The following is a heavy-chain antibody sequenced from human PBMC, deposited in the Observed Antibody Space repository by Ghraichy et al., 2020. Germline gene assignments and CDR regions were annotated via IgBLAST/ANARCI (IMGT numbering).Heavy chain of an antibody. Sequence: GSLRLSCAASGFTFSSYEMNWVRQAPGKGLEWVSYISSSGSTIYYADSVKGRFTISRDNAKNSLYLQMNSLRAEDTAVYYCATLGFGELLFDYWGQGTLVTVSS. V-gene: IGHV3-48*03. CDR2: ISSSGSTI. CDR3: ATLGFGELLFDY. CDR1: GFTFSSYE. D-gene: IGHD3-10*01. J-gene: IGHJ4*02.